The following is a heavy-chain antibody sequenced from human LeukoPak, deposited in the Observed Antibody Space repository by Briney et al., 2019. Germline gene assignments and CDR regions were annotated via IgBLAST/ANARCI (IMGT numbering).Heavy chain of an antibody. V-gene: IGHV3-15*01. J-gene: IGHJ6*03. CDR2: IKSKTDGGTT. Sequence: GGTLRPSCAVSGFTFSSYGMSWVRQAPGKGLEWVGRIKSKTDGGTTDYAAPVKGRFTISRDDSKNTLYLQMNSLKTEDTAVYYCTTEAPSYYYYYYMDVWGKGTTVTISS. CDR1: GFTFSSYG. CDR3: TTEAPSYYYYYYMDV.